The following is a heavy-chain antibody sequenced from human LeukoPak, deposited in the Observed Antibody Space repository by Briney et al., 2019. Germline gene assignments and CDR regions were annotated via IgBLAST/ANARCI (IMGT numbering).Heavy chain of an antibody. V-gene: IGHV3-43*02. CDR2: ISGDGGSI. CDR3: AKEDYSSSWYALDY. Sequence: GGSLRLSCAASGFTFDDYAIYWVRQGPGKGLEWVSLISGDGGSINYADSVKGRFTISRDNSKNSLYLQMNSLRTEDTALYYCAKEDYSSSWYALDYWGQGTLVTVSS. J-gene: IGHJ4*02. D-gene: IGHD6-13*01. CDR1: GFTFDDYA.